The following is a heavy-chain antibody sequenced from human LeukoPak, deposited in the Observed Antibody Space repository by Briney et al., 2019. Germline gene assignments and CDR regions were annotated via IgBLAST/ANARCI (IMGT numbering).Heavy chain of an antibody. J-gene: IGHJ4*02. V-gene: IGHV5-51*01. D-gene: IGHD6-19*01. CDR3: ARLYKTYSVYDKIAVAGTKPYYFVY. CDR2: IYPDDSDT. Sequence: GEPLKISCKGSGYSFTSYWIGWVRQMPGKGLEWMGIIYPDDSDTRYSPSFQGQVTISADKSISTAYLQWSSLKASDTAMYYCARLYKTYSVYDKIAVAGTKPYYFVYWGQGTLVTVSS. CDR1: GYSFTSYW.